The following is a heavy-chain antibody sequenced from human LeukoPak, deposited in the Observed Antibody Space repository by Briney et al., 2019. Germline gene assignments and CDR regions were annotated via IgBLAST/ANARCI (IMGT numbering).Heavy chain of an antibody. V-gene: IGHV4-34*01. CDR3: ARGLRTMVRGVIITANFDY. Sequence: SETLSFTCAVYGGSFSGYYWSWIRQPPGKGLEWIGEINHSGSTNYNPSLKSRVTISVDTSKNQFSLKLSSVTAADTAVYYCARGLRTMVRGVIITANFDYWGQGTLVTVSS. CDR2: INHSGST. D-gene: IGHD3-10*01. CDR1: GGSFSGYY. J-gene: IGHJ4*02.